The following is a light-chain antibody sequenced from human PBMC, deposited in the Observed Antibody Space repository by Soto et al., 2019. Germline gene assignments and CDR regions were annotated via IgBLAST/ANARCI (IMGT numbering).Light chain of an antibody. CDR1: SSDVGLYDF. V-gene: IGLV2-14*01. J-gene: IGLJ1*01. CDR2: EVT. CDR3: NSYTRFSTYV. Sequence: QSVLTQPASVSGSPGQSITISCTGASSDVGLYDFVPWYQQQPGKAPKLLIYEVTYRPSGVSSRFSGSKSGNTASLTISGLQAEDEADYYCNSYTRFSTYVFGTGTKVTVL.